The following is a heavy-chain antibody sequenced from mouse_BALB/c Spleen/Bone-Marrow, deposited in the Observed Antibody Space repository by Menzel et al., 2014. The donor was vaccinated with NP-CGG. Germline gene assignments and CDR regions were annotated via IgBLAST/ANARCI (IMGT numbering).Heavy chain of an antibody. Sequence: EVQGVESGGGLVQPGGSLKLSCAASGFTFSSFGMHWVRQAPEKGLEWVAYISSGSSTVYYADKVMGRFTISRDNPKNTQFLQMTSLRSEDTAMYYCARSGSSSGYFDYWGQGTTLTGSS. J-gene: IGHJ2*01. CDR3: ARSGSSSGYFDY. V-gene: IGHV5-17*02. D-gene: IGHD1-1*01. CDR2: ISSGSSTV. CDR1: GFTFSSFG.